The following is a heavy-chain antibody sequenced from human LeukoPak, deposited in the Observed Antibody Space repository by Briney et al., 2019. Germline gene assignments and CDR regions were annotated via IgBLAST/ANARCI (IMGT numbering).Heavy chain of an antibody. Sequence: SGPTLVNPTQTLTLTCTFSGFSLSTSGVGVGWIRQPPGKALEWLALIYWNDDKRYSPSLKSRLTITKDTSKNQVVLTMTNMDPVDTATYYCAHRRWQSTFWSGYYKSGFDYWGQGTLVTVSS. D-gene: IGHD3-3*01. CDR2: IYWNDDK. CDR1: GFSLSTSGVG. J-gene: IGHJ4*02. V-gene: IGHV2-5*01. CDR3: AHRRWQSTFWSGYYKSGFDY.